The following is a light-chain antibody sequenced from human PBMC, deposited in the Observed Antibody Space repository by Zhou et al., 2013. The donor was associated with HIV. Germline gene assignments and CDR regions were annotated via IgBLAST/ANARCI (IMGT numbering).Light chain of an antibody. CDR3: QQYNNWPLT. CDR2: GAS. Sequence: EIVMTQSPATLSVSPGERATLSCRASQSLNSNLAWYQQKPGQAPRLLIYGASSRATGIPARFSGSGSGTEFTLTISSLQSEDFAVYYCQQYNNWPLTFGGGTKVE. J-gene: IGKJ4*01. CDR1: QSLNSN. V-gene: IGKV3-15*01.